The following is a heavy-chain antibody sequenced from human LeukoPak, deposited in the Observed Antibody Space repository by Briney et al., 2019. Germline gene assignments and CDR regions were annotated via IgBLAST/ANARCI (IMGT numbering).Heavy chain of an antibody. Sequence: SDTLSLTCAVYGGSFSGYYWSWIRQPPGKGLEWIGEINHSGSTNYTPSLKTRVTISVDTSKTQSSLKLSSVTAADTAVYYCARGVTAIVAFDIWGPGTMVTVSS. V-gene: IGHV4-34*01. CDR3: ARGVTAIVAFDI. CDR2: INHSGST. D-gene: IGHD2-21*02. CDR1: GGSFSGYY. J-gene: IGHJ3*02.